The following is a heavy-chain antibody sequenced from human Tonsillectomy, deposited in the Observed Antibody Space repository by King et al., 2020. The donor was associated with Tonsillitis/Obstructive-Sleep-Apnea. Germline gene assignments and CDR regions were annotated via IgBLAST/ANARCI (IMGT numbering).Heavy chain of an antibody. D-gene: IGHD3-10*01. J-gene: IGHJ4*02. V-gene: IGHV4-34*01. CDR3: ARSRGDLLY. CDR1: GGSFSGYY. CDR2: INHDGST. Sequence: VQLQQWGAGLLKPSETLSLTCAVYGGSFSGYYWSWIRQSQGEGLEWIGEINHDGSTNYNPSLQSRVTISVDTSKNQFSLNLNSVTAADTAVYYCARSRGDLLYWGQGTLVTVSS.